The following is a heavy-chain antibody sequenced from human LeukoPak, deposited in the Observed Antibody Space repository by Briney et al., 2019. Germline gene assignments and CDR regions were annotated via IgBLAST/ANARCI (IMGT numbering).Heavy chain of an antibody. CDR1: GYTFTHHG. V-gene: IGHV1-18*01. Sequence: VPSVKVFCKASGYTFTHHGITWVRQSRGQGLELMGLISAFNGDTIYAQEFQGRVTMTTDTSTSTAYMELRSLRSDNTAVYYCARDPSNTSGRYQYFDLWGRGTLVTVSS. D-gene: IGHD6-19*01. CDR2: ISAFNGDT. J-gene: IGHJ2*01. CDR3: ARDPSNTSGRYQYFDL.